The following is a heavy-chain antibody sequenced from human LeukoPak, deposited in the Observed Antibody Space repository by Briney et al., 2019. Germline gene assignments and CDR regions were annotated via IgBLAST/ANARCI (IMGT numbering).Heavy chain of an antibody. J-gene: IGHJ3*02. CDR3: AKGILYYYGSGSHSSSAFDI. Sequence: PGASLRLSCAASGFTFSSYAMSWVRQAPGKGLEWVSAISGSGGSTYYADSVKGRFTISRDNSKNTLYLQMNSLRAEDTAVYYCAKGILYYYGSGSHSSSAFDIWGQGTMVTVSS. CDR1: GFTFSSYA. V-gene: IGHV3-23*01. CDR2: ISGSGGST. D-gene: IGHD3-10*01.